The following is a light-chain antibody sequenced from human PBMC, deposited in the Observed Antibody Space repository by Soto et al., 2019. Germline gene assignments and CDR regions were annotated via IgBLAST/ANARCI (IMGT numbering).Light chain of an antibody. CDR2: DAS. Sequence: EIVLTQSPVTLSLSPGERATLSCRASQSVSSYLAWYQQKPGQAPRLLIYDASNRATGIPARFSGSGSGTDFTLTIDNLEPEDFAVYYWQQRSNWPPITFGQGTRLEIK. V-gene: IGKV3-11*01. CDR1: QSVSSY. CDR3: QQRSNWPPIT. J-gene: IGKJ5*01.